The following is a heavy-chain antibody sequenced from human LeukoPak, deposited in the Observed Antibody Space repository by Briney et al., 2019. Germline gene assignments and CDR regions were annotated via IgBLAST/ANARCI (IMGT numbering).Heavy chain of an antibody. V-gene: IGHV3-48*01. Sequence: GGSLRLSCAASGFTFSSYSMNWVRQAPGKGLEWVSYISSSSSTIYYADSVKGRLTISRDNAKNSLYLQMNSLRAEDTAVYYCARAGMYSSGWYRGAFDIWGQGTMVTVSS. CDR2: ISSSSSTI. J-gene: IGHJ3*02. CDR3: ARAGMYSSGWYRGAFDI. D-gene: IGHD6-19*01. CDR1: GFTFSSYS.